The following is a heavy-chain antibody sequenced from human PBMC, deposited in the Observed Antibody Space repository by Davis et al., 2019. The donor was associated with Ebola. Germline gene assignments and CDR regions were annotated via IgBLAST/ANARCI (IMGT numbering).Heavy chain of an antibody. V-gene: IGHV3-23*01. J-gene: IGHJ6*02. CDR3: AKCSRRNSKVELPHWYYYYGMDV. D-gene: IGHD1/OR15-1a*01. CDR1: GFAFSNYN. CDR2: ITTNGWST. Sequence: PGGSLRLSCTASGFAFSNYNMNWVRQAPGKGLEWVSSITTNGWSTYYADSVKGRFTISRDNSKNTVYLQMNSLRAEDTAVYYCAKCSRRNSKVELPHWYYYYGMDVWGQGTTVTVSS.